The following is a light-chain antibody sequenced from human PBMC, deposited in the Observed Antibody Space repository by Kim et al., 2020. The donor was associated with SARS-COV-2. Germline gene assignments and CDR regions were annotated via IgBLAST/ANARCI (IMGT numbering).Light chain of an antibody. CDR1: KLGDKY. V-gene: IGLV3-1*01. Sequence: VSPSQTASITCSGDKLGDKYACWYQQKPGQSPVLVIYQDSKRPSGIHERFSGSNSGNTATLTISGTQAMDEADYYCQAWDSALMVFGGGTQLTVL. CDR3: QAWDSALMV. J-gene: IGLJ2*01. CDR2: QDS.